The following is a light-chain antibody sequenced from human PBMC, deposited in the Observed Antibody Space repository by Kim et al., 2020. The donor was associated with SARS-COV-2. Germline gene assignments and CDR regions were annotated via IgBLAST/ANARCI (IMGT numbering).Light chain of an antibody. Sequence: ACGRTVRSTGQGDSLRNCHASWHQQKPGQVPPLVLYGKNNRHSGSPDRFAGSSSGDTASVTITGAQAEDEADYFCNSRGTSGDHGEFGGGTQLTVL. J-gene: IGLJ3*02. CDR1: SLRNCH. V-gene: IGLV3-19*01. CDR2: GKN. CDR3: NSRGTSGDHGE.